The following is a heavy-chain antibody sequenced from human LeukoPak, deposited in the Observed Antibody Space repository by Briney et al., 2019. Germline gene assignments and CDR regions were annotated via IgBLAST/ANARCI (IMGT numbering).Heavy chain of an antibody. CDR2: INHSGST. V-gene: IGHV4-34*01. CDR3: ARDDSSWHAFDI. Sequence: SETLSLTCAVYGGSFSGYYWSWIRQPPGKGLEWIGEINHSGSTNYNPSLKSRVTISVGTSKNQFSLKLSSVTAADTAVYYCARDDSSWHAFDIWGQGTMVTVSS. CDR1: GGSFSGYY. D-gene: IGHD6-13*01. J-gene: IGHJ3*02.